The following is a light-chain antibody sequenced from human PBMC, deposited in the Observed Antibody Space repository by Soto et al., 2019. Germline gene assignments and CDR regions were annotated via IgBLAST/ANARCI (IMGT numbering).Light chain of an antibody. CDR2: DVS. CDR3: SSYTSSSTVV. CDR1: SSDVGGYNY. V-gene: IGLV2-14*01. J-gene: IGLJ2*01. Sequence: QSALTQPASVSGSPGQSITISCTGTSSDVGGYNYVSWYQQHPGKDPKLMIYDVSNRPSGVSNRVSGSKSGNTASLTISGLQDEDEADYYCSSYTSSSTVVFGGGTKLTVL.